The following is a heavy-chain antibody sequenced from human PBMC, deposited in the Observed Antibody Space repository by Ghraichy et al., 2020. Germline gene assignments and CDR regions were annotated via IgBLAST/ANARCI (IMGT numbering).Heavy chain of an antibody. CDR2: IKSKTDGGTT. Sequence: GESLNISCAASGFTFSNAWMSWVRQAPGKGLEWVGRIKSKTDGGTTDYAAPVKGRFTISRDDSKNTLYLQMNSLKTEDTAVYYCTTDLITLNWFDPWGQGTLVTVSS. CDR3: TTDLITLNWFDP. J-gene: IGHJ5*02. D-gene: IGHD3-22*01. CDR1: GFTFSNAW. V-gene: IGHV3-15*01.